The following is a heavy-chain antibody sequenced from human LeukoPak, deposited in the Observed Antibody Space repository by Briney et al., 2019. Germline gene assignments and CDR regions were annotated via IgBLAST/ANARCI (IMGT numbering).Heavy chain of an antibody. D-gene: IGHD3-9*01. V-gene: IGHV1-18*01. CDR1: GYTFTSYG. CDR2: ISAYNGNT. Sequence: ASVKVSCKASGYTFTSYGISWVRQAPGQGLEWMGWISAYNGNTNYAQKLQGRVTMTTDTSTSTAYMELRSLRSDDTAVYYCARARYFDWLLPDGSVYFDYWGQGTLVTVSS. J-gene: IGHJ4*02. CDR3: ARARYFDWLLPDGSVYFDY.